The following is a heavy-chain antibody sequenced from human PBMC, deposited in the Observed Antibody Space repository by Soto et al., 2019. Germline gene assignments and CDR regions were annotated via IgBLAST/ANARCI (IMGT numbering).Heavy chain of an antibody. J-gene: IGHJ4*02. Sequence: AALKMTCKASGYTFTGYYMHWVRQAPGQGLEWMGWINPNSGGTNYAQKFQGRVTMTRDTSISTAYMELSRLRSDDTAVYYCVKSRGGANYDFFDWGQGTLVTVSS. CDR2: INPNSGGT. V-gene: IGHV1-2*02. D-gene: IGHD3-3*01. CDR1: GYTFTGYY. CDR3: VKSRGGANYDFFD.